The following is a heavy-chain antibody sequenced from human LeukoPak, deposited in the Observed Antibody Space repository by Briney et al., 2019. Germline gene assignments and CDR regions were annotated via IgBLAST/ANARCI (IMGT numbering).Heavy chain of an antibody. CDR3: ASSTQNYYYYYGMDV. J-gene: IGHJ6*02. V-gene: IGHV3-23*01. CDR1: GFTFSSYA. D-gene: IGHD2-2*01. CDR2: ISGSGGST. Sequence: GGSLRLSCAASGFTFSSYAMSWVRQAPGKGLEWVSAISGSGGSTYYADSVEGRFTISRDNSKNTLYLQMNSLRAEDTAVYYCASSTQNYYYYYGMDVWGQGTTVTVSS.